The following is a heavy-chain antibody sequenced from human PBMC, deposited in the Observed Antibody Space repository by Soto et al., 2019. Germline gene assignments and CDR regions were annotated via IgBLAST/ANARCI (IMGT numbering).Heavy chain of an antibody. V-gene: IGHV5-51*01. CDR2: IYPGDSDT. CDR3: ARHSRRGSAYYYGMDV. CDR1: GYSFTSYW. J-gene: IGHJ6*02. D-gene: IGHD3-10*01. Sequence: GESLKISCKGSGYSFTSYWIGWVRQMPGKGLEWMGIIYPGDSDTRYSPSFQGQVTISADKSLRTAYLRFSSLKASDSAIYYCARHSRRGSAYYYGMDVWGQGTTVTVSS.